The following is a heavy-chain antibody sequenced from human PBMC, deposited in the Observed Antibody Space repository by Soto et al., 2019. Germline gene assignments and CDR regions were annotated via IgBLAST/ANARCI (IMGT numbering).Heavy chain of an antibody. J-gene: IGHJ5*02. CDR2: IYYSGST. Sequence: SETLSLTCTVSGGSISSGDYYWSWIRQPPGKGLEWIGYIYYSGSTYYNPSLKSRVTISVDTSKNQFSLKLSSVTAADTAVYDCARERPDGARLDPWGQGTMVTFSS. D-gene: IGHD6-6*01. CDR3: ARERPDGARLDP. CDR1: GGSISSGDYY. V-gene: IGHV4-30-4*01.